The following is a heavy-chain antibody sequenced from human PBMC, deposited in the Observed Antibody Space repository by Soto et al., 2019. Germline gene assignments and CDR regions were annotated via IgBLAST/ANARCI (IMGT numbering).Heavy chain of an antibody. J-gene: IGHJ6*02. CDR2: IYPGDSDT. CDR1: GYSFSSYW. V-gene: IGHV5-51*01. Sequence: GESLKISCKGSGYSFSSYWINWVRQMPGKGLEWMGIIYPGDSDTRYSPSFQGQVTISADKSISTAYLQWRSLKASDTAMYYCARHHGSPGSYFGMDVWGQGTTVTVSS. D-gene: IGHD6-13*01. CDR3: ARHHGSPGSYFGMDV.